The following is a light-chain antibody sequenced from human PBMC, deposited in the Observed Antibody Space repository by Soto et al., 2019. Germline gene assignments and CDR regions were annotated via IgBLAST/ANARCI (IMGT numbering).Light chain of an antibody. V-gene: IGKV3-15*01. Sequence: EIVITQSPATLSVAPGEKATLSFRASQRCSSNLAWDQQKPCQAPRLLIYGASTRATGIPARFCGSGFGTEFTLTISSMQSEDFAVYYCQQYNNWPPWTFGQGTKVDIK. CDR1: QRCSSN. CDR2: GAS. J-gene: IGKJ1*01. CDR3: QQYNNWPPWT.